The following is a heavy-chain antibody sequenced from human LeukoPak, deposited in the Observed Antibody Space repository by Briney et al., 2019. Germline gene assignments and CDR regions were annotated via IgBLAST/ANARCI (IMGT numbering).Heavy chain of an antibody. CDR3: AKAIPEKKDIVVVPAAGFDY. Sequence: GGSLRLSCAASGFTFSSYGMHRVRQAPGKGLEWVAVISYDGSNKYYADSVKGRFTISRDNSKNTLYLQMNSLRAEDTAVYYCAKAIPEKKDIVVVPAAGFDYWGQGTLVTVSS. CDR1: GFTFSSYG. D-gene: IGHD2-2*01. J-gene: IGHJ4*02. V-gene: IGHV3-30*18. CDR2: ISYDGSNK.